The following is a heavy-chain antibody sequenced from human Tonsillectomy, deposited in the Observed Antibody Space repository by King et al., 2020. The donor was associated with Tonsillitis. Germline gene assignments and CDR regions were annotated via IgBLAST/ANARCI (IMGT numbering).Heavy chain of an antibody. D-gene: IGHD2-8*01. J-gene: IGHJ3*02. CDR3: ARGGPEKYAFVDYPLNI. CDR1: GGPISSGGHH. CDR2: VFYSGIT. Sequence: QLQLQESGPGLVKPSQTLSLTCTVSGGPISSGGHHWNWIRQHPGKGLEWIGFVFYSGITSYNPALQSRVSISVDTSKSQFSLRLTSVTAADTAVYYCARGGPEKYAFVDYPLNIWGQGTMVTVSS. V-gene: IGHV4-31*03.